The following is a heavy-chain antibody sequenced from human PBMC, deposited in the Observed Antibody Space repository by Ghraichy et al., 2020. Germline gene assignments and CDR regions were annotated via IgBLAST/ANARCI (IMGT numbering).Heavy chain of an antibody. J-gene: IGHJ4*02. CDR1: GFTFTSSA. Sequence: SVKVSCKASGFTFTSSAVQWVRQARGQRLEWIGWIVVGSGNTNYAQKFQERVTITRDMSTSTAYMELSSLRSEDTAVYYCAAGESRDLGLAFDWGQGTLVTVSS. CDR3: AAGESRDLGLAFD. V-gene: IGHV1-58*01. CDR2: IVVGSGNT. D-gene: IGHD3-3*02.